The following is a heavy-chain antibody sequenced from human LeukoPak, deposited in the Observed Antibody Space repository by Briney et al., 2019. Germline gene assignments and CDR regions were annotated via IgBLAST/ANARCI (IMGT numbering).Heavy chain of an antibody. CDR2: IYPGDSDT. CDR1: GYRFTSYW. CDR3: ARARYCSGGSCYAEY. D-gene: IGHD2-15*01. Sequence: GESLKISCKGSGYRFTSYWIGWVRQMPGKGLEWMGIIYPGDSDTRYSPSFQGQVTISADKSISTAYLQWSSPKASDTAMYYCARARYCSGGSCYAEYWGQGTLVTVSS. J-gene: IGHJ4*02. V-gene: IGHV5-51*01.